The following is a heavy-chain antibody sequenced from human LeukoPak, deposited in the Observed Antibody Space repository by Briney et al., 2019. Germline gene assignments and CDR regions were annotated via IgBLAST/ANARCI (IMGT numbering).Heavy chain of an antibody. CDR1: GDSVSSNSAA. Sequence: SQTLSLTCAISGDSVSSNSAAWNWIRQSPSRGLEWLGRTYYRSKWYNDYAVSVKSRITINPDTSKNQFSLQLNSATPEDTAVYYCARGDPQWLGWGGFDYWGQGTLVTVSS. V-gene: IGHV6-1*01. J-gene: IGHJ4*02. CDR3: ARGDPQWLGWGGFDY. CDR2: TYYRSKWYN. D-gene: IGHD6-19*01.